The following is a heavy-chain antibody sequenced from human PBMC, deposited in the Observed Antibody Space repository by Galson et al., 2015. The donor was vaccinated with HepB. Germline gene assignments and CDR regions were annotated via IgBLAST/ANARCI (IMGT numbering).Heavy chain of an antibody. CDR1: GYTFSTYS. CDR2: ISAYDRDT. V-gene: IGHV1-18*01. J-gene: IGHJ5*02. Sequence: SVKVSCKASGYTFSTYSITWVRQAPGQGLEWMGWISAYDRDTNYAQKFQGRVTMTTDTSTTTAYMELRSLRSDDTAVYYCARGALVAVVDATQNNWFDPWSQGTLVTVSS. CDR3: ARGALVAVVDATQNNWFDP. D-gene: IGHD2-15*01.